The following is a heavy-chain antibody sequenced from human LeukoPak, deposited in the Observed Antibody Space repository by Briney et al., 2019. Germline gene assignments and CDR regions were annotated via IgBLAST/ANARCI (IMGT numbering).Heavy chain of an antibody. J-gene: IGHJ4*02. V-gene: IGHV4-4*02. CDR1: GVSISSSDW. D-gene: IGHD3-10*01. CDR2: MHQSGII. CDR3: ASADYYRIDF. Sequence: SETLSLTCTVSGVSISSSDWWSWVRQPPGKELEWIGEMHQSGIINYNPSLKSRVTMSLDKAKKQFSLKLSSVTAADTSVYFCASADYYRIDFWGQGTLVTVSS.